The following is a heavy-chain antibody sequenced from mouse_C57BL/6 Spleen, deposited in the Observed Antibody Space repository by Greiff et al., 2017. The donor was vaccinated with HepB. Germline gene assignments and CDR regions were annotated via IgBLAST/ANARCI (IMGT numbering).Heavy chain of an antibody. CDR1: GYTFTSYW. CDR2: IDPSDSYT. D-gene: IGHD1-1*01. CDR3: ARPTTVVDWYFDV. J-gene: IGHJ1*03. Sequence: VQLQQPGAELVMPGASVKLSCKASGYTFTSYWMHWVKQRPGQGLEWIGEIDPSDSYTNYNQKFKGKSTLTVDKSSSTAYMQLSSLTSEDSAVYYCARPTTVVDWYFDVWGTGTTVTVSS. V-gene: IGHV1-69*01.